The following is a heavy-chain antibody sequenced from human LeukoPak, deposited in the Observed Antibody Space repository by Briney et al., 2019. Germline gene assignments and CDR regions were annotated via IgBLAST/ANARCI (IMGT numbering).Heavy chain of an antibody. CDR3: ARGIESYGDYGY. D-gene: IGHD4-17*01. V-gene: IGHV4-59*01. J-gene: IGHJ4*02. CDR1: GGSISGSY. Sequence: PSETLSLTCTVSGGSISGSYWSWIRQPPGKGLEWIAYMYDSGSTNYNPSLKSRVTISIDTSKNQFSLKLSSLTAADTAIYYCARGIESYGDYGYWGQGILVTVSS. CDR2: MYDSGST.